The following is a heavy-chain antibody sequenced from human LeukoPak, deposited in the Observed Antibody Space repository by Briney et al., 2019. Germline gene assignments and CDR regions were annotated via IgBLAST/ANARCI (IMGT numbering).Heavy chain of an antibody. V-gene: IGHV3-30*03. J-gene: IGHJ4*02. CDR1: GFTFSSYG. Sequence: PGGSLRLSCAASGFTFSSYGMHWVRQAPGKGLEWVAVISYDGSNKYYADSVKGRFTISRDNSKNTLYLQMNSLRAEDTAVYYCARDQYYGSGSYGDYWGQGTLVTVSS. CDR2: ISYDGSNK. CDR3: ARDQYYGSGSYGDY. D-gene: IGHD3-10*01.